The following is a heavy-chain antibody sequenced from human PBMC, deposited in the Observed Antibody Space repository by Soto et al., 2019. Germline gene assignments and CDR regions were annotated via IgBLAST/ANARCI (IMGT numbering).Heavy chain of an antibody. CDR2: IRQDGSDI. Sequence: GGSLRLSCVGSGFTVSSNWMTWVRQAPGKGLEWVADIRQDGSDINYVDSVKGRFTISRGNSKNTLYLQMNSLRAEDTAVYYCARDPLWGTAMVLWYFDLWGRGTLVTVSS. CDR1: GFTVSSNW. V-gene: IGHV3-7*01. D-gene: IGHD5-18*01. CDR3: ARDPLWGTAMVLWYFDL. J-gene: IGHJ2*01.